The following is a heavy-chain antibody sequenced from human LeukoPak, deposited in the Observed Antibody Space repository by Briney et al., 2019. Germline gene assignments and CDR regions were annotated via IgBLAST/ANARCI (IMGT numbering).Heavy chain of an antibody. D-gene: IGHD2-21*02. V-gene: IGHV4-61*02. Sequence: SETLSLTCTVSGGSISSGSYYWGWVGRPPGKGLEWIGRIYTSGSTNYNPSLKSRVTISVDTSKNQFSLKLSSVTAADTAVYYCARGGYCGGDCYFYYWGQGTLVTVSS. CDR1: GGSISSGSYY. CDR3: ARGGYCGGDCYFYY. J-gene: IGHJ4*02. CDR2: IYTSGST.